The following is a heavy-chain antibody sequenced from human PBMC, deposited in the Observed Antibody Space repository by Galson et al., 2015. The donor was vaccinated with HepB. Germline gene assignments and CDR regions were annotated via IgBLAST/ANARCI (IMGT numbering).Heavy chain of an antibody. V-gene: IGHV1-46*01. Sequence: SVKVSCKASGYTFTSYYMHWVRQAPGQGLEWMGIINPSGGSTSYAQEFQGRVTMTRDTSTSTVYMELSSLRSEDTAVYYCARGGRWSSGGEYYFDYWGQGTLVTVSS. CDR3: ARGGRWSSGGEYYFDY. J-gene: IGHJ4*02. CDR1: GYTFTSYY. CDR2: INPSGGST. D-gene: IGHD2-15*01.